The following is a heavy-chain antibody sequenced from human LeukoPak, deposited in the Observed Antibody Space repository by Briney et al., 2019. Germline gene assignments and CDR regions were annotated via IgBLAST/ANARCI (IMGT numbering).Heavy chain of an antibody. V-gene: IGHV1-18*01. CDR3: ARGTSMVRGVITVSLDY. CDR1: GYTFTSYG. CDR2: ISAYNGNT. Sequence: ASVKVSCKASGYTFTSYGISWVRQAPGQGLEWMGWISAYNGNTNYAQKLQGRATMTTDTSTSTAYMELRSLRSDDTAVYYCARGTSMVRGVITVSLDYWGQGTLVTVSS. J-gene: IGHJ4*02. D-gene: IGHD3-10*01.